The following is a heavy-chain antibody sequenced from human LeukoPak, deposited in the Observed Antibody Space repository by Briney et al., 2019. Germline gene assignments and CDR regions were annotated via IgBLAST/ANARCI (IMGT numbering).Heavy chain of an antibody. J-gene: IGHJ6*02. CDR3: AKVMEQRLYFYYYDMDV. CDR1: GFTFSSYG. Sequence: GGSLRLSCAASGFTFSSYGMHWVRQAPGKGLEWVSAISASGGSTDYADSGKGRFTISRDNSKNTLYLQMNSLRAEDTGVYYCAKVMEQRLYFYYYDMDVWGQGTMVIVSS. D-gene: IGHD1-26*01. V-gene: IGHV3-23*01. CDR2: ISASGGST.